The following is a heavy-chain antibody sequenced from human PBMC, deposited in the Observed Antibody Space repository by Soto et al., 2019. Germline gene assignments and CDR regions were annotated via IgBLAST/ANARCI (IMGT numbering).Heavy chain of an antibody. CDR2: INPNSGGT. Sequence: ASVKVSCKASGYTFTGYYMHWVRQAPGQGLEWMGWINPNSGGTNYAQKFQGWVTMTRDTSISTAYMELSRLRSDDTAVYYCARSYCSSTSCYILDAFDIWGQGTMITVSS. CDR3: ARSYCSSTSCYILDAFDI. CDR1: GYTFTGYY. V-gene: IGHV1-2*04. D-gene: IGHD2-2*02. J-gene: IGHJ3*02.